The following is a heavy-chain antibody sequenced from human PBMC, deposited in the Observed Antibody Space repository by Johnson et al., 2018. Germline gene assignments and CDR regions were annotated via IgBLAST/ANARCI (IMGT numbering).Heavy chain of an antibody. D-gene: IGHD3-16*01. CDR3: ARDLWDLNYGDY. V-gene: IGHV3-30-3*01. CDR2: ISYDGSNK. J-gene: IGHJ4*02. Sequence: QVQLVQSGGGVVQPRRSLRLSCAASGFTFSSYAMHWVRQAPGKGLEWVAVISYDGSNKYYADSVKGRFIVSRDNARNSLYLQMNSLRAEDTAVYYCARDLWDLNYGDYWGQGTLVTVSS. CDR1: GFTFSSYA.